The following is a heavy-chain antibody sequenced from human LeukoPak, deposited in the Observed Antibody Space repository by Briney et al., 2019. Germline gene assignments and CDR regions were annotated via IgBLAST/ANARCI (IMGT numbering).Heavy chain of an antibody. D-gene: IGHD2-15*01. CDR1: GGSISSYY. Sequence: PSETLSLTCTVSGGSISSYYWTWIRQPPGKGLEWIGYIYYSGSTNYNPSLKSRGTISVDTSKNQFSLKLSSVTAADPAVYYCARVGCSGGNCYPYYFDYWGQGTLVTVSS. V-gene: IGHV4-59*01. CDR2: IYYSGST. CDR3: ARVGCSGGNCYPYYFDY. J-gene: IGHJ4*02.